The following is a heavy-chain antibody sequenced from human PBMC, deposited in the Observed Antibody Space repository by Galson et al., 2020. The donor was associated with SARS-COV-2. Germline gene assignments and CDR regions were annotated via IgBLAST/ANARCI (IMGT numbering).Heavy chain of an antibody. V-gene: IGHV4-59*01. CDR2: IYFSGST. D-gene: IGHD3-22*01. CDR3: ARVPGRTYYNDSSGYYLGSFFDY. Sequence: SQTLTLTCTVSGGSISSYYWSWIRQPPGKGLAWIGYIYFSGSTNYNPSLQSRVTISVDTSKNQFSLKLSSVTAADTAVYYCARVPGRTYYNDSSGYYLGSFFDYWGQGTLVTVSS. J-gene: IGHJ4*02. CDR1: GGSISSYY.